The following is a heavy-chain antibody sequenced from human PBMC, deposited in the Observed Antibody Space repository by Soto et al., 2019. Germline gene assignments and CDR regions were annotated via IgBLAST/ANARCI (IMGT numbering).Heavy chain of an antibody. D-gene: IGHD1-26*01. CDR2: IKQDGSEK. Sequence: EVQLVESGGGLVQPGGSLRLSCAASGFTFSSYWMSWVRQAPGKGLEWVANIKQDGSEKYYVDSVKGRFTISRDNAKNSLYLQMNSLRAEDTAVYYCARDEWELDEYYYYGMDVWGQGTTVTVSS. J-gene: IGHJ6*02. CDR1: GFTFSSYW. V-gene: IGHV3-7*01. CDR3: ARDEWELDEYYYYGMDV.